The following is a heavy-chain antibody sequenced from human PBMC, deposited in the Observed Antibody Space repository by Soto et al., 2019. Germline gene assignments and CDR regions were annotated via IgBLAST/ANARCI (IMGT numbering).Heavy chain of an antibody. CDR1: GDSVSSNSAA. CDR3: ARVGQYDYIWGSYRFFDY. J-gene: IGHJ4*02. D-gene: IGHD3-16*02. V-gene: IGHV6-1*01. Sequence: SQTLSLTCAISGDSVSSNSAAWNWIRQSPSRGLEWLGRTYYRSKWYNDYAVSVKSRITINPDTSKNQFSLQLNSVTPEDTAVYYCARVGQYDYIWGSYRFFDYWGQGTLVTVSS. CDR2: TYYRSKWYN.